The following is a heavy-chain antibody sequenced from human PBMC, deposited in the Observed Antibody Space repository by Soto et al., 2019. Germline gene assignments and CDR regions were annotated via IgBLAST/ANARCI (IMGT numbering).Heavy chain of an antibody. Sequence: EVQVSESGGGLVQPGGSLRLSCATSGFPFSNYPMNWVRQAPGKGLEWVSGISAGGHNTYYADSVKGRFTIFRDNSQNTVSLQMDNLIVEYTALYYCARRVWGQGTLVTVTS. CDR3: ARRV. CDR2: ISAGGHNT. J-gene: IGHJ4*02. V-gene: IGHV3-23*01. CDR1: GFPFSNYP.